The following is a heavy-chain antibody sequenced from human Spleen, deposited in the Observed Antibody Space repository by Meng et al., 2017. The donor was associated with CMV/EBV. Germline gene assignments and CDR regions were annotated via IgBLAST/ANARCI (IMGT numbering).Heavy chain of an antibody. CDR2: ISAYNGNT. Sequence: GESLKISCKASGYTFTSYGISWMRQAPGQGLEWMGWISAYNGNTNYAQNLQGRVTMTRDTSTSTVYMELSSLRSEDTAVYYCARVFSYGLQWDYWGQGTLVTVSS. J-gene: IGHJ4*02. V-gene: IGHV1-18*01. D-gene: IGHD6-19*01. CDR3: ARVFSYGLQWDY. CDR1: GYTFTSYG.